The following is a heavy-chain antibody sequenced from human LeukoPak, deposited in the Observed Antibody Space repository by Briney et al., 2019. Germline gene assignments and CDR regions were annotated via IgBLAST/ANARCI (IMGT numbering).Heavy chain of an antibody. Sequence: GGSLRLSCAASGFTFNDAWMNWVRQAPGKGLEWVGRIKRRSDGGTPDYAAPVQGRFTISRDESKNTLYLQMNSLKTGDTAVYYCTTDTRRIDTFAWGQGTLVTVAA. V-gene: IGHV3-15*07. D-gene: IGHD2-2*01. CDR2: IKRRSDGGTP. J-gene: IGHJ4*02. CDR3: TTDTRRIDTFA. CDR1: GFTFNDAW.